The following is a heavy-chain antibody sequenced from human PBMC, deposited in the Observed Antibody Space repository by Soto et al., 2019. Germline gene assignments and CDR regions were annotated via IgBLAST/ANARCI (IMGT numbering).Heavy chain of an antibody. CDR1: GGSFSGYY. Sequence: SETLSLTCAVYGGSFSGYYWSWIRQPPGKGLEWIGEINHSGSTNYNPSLKSRVTIAVDTSKNQFSLKLSSVTAADTAVYYCARGWRNCSGGSCYLYNWFDPWGQGTLVTVSS. V-gene: IGHV4-34*01. D-gene: IGHD2-15*01. CDR2: INHSGST. CDR3: ARGWRNCSGGSCYLYNWFDP. J-gene: IGHJ5*02.